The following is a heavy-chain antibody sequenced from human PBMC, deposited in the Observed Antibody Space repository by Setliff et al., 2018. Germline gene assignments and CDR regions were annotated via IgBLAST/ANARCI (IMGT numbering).Heavy chain of an antibody. D-gene: IGHD3-22*01. CDR2: ISYDGSNK. Sequence: GESLKISCAASGFTFSSYAMHWVRQAPGKGLEWVAVISYDGSNKYYADSVKGRFTISRDNSKNTLYLQMNSLRAEDTAVNYCARDRMIVVVQGMDVWGQGTTVTVSS. CDR3: ARDRMIVVVQGMDV. CDR1: GFTFSSYA. V-gene: IGHV3-30-3*01. J-gene: IGHJ6*02.